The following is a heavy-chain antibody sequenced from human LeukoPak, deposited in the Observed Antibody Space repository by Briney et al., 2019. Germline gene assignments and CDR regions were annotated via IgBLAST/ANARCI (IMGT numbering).Heavy chain of an antibody. V-gene: IGHV3-20*04. CDR2: INWNGGST. J-gene: IGHJ5*02. D-gene: IGHD3-10*01. Sequence: GGSLRLSCAASGFTFDDYGMNWVRQAPGKGLEWVSGINWNGGSTGYADSVKGRLTISRDNTKNSLYLQMNSLRAEDTAVYYCARDPIGYLSNNWFDPWGQGTLVTVSS. CDR3: ARDPIGYLSNNWFDP. CDR1: GFTFDDYG.